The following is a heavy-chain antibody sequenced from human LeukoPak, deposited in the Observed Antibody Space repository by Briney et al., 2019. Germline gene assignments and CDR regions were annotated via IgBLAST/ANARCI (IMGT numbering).Heavy chain of an antibody. D-gene: IGHD6-19*01. CDR2: IYYSGST. J-gene: IGHJ4*02. Sequence: KPSETLSLTCTVSGGSISNYYWSWIQQPPGKGLEWIGYIYYSGSTNYNPSLKSRVTISVDMSKNQFSLKLSSVTAADTAVHYCARHWSSSGWLMDYWGQGTLVTVSS. CDR3: ARHWSSSGWLMDY. V-gene: IGHV4-59*08. CDR1: GGSISNYY.